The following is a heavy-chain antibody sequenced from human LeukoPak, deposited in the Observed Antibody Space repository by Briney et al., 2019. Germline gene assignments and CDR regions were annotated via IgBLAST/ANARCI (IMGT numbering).Heavy chain of an antibody. V-gene: IGHV1-18*01. Sequence: ASVKVSCKASGYTFTSYGISWVRQAPGQGLEWMGWISAYNGNTNYAQKLQGRVTMTTDTTTSTAYMELRSLRSDDTAVYYRASSLSIAVAGTFDYWGQGTLVTVSS. CDR2: ISAYNGNT. CDR1: GYTFTSYG. CDR3: ASSLSIAVAGTFDY. D-gene: IGHD6-19*01. J-gene: IGHJ4*02.